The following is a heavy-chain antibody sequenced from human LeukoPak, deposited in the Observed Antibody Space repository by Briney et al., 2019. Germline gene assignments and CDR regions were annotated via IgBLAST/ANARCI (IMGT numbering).Heavy chain of an antibody. CDR3: ARGPYCSSTSCYAHEAFDI. V-gene: IGHV1-8*01. CDR1: GYTFTSYD. J-gene: IGHJ3*02. CDR2: MNPNSGNT. D-gene: IGHD2-2*01. Sequence: ASVKVSCKASGYTFTSYDINWVRQATGQGLEWMGWMNPNSGNTGYAQKFQGRVTMTRNTSISTAYMELSSLRSEDTAVYYCARGPYCSSTSCYAHEAFDIWGQGTMVTVSS.